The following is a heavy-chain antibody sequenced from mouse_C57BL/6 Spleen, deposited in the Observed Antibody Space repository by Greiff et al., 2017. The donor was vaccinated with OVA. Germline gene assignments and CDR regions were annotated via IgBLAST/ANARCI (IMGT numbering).Heavy chain of an antibody. CDR1: GYTFTSYW. D-gene: IGHD1-1*01. CDR2: IHPNSGST. Sequence: QVQLQQPGAELVKPGASVKLSCKASGYTFTSYWMHWVKQRPGQGLEWIGMIHPNSGSTNYNEKFKSKATLTVDKSSSTAYMQLSSLTYEDSAVYYCARYYYGSSSFDYWGQGTTLTVSS. V-gene: IGHV1-64*01. J-gene: IGHJ2*01. CDR3: ARYYYGSSSFDY.